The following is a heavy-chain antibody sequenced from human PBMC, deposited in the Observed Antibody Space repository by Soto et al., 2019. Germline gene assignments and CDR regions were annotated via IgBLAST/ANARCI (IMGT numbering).Heavy chain of an antibody. CDR2: ISANGAST. CDR1: GFTFSTYA. J-gene: IGHJ4*02. V-gene: IGHV3-23*01. Sequence: PGGSLRLSCEASGFTFSTYAMSWVRQAPGKGLEWVSGISANGASTYYADSVKGRFTISRDNSKNTVFLEMNSLRAEDTAVHFCAKDALYYFDSIGHQDFFDFWGQGTLVTVSS. D-gene: IGHD3-22*01. CDR3: AKDALYYFDSIGHQDFFDF.